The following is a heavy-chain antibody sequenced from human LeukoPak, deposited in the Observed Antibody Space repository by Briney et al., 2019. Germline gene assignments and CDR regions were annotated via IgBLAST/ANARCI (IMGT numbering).Heavy chain of an antibody. D-gene: IGHD3-3*01. CDR2: IYTSGST. CDR3: ARGTYDFWSGYYQPDYYYYMDV. Sequence: SETLPLTCTVSGGSISSYYWSWIRQPAGKGLEWIGRIYTSGSTNYNPSLKSRVTMSVDTSKNQFSLKLSSVTAADTAVYYCARGTYDFWSGYYQPDYYYYMDVWGKGTTVTVSS. J-gene: IGHJ6*03. CDR1: GGSISSYY. V-gene: IGHV4-4*07.